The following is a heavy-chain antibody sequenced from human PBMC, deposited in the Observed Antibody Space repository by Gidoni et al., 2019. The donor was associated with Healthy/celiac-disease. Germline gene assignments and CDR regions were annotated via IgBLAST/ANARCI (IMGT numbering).Heavy chain of an antibody. J-gene: IGHJ4*02. CDR2: IYYSGST. V-gene: IGHV4-39*07. Sequence: QLQLQESGPGLVKPSETLSLTCTVPGGSISSSSYYWGWIRQPPGKGLEWIVSIYYSGSTYYNPSLKSRVTISVDTSKNQFSLKLSSVTAADTAVYYCARVPPDYDSRLYYFDYWGQGTLVTVSS. D-gene: IGHD3-22*01. CDR1: GGSISSSSYY. CDR3: ARVPPDYDSRLYYFDY.